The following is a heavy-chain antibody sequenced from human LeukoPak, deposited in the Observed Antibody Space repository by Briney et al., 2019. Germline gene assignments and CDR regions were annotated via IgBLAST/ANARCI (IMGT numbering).Heavy chain of an antibody. D-gene: IGHD3-16*01. Sequence: SVKVSCKASGGTFSSYAISWVRQAPGQGLEWMGGIIPIFGTANYAQKFQGRVTITADESTSTAYMELSSLRSEDTAVYYCATERMGVPREFDYWGQGTLVTVSS. V-gene: IGHV1-69*13. CDR3: ATERMGVPREFDY. CDR2: IIPIFGTA. J-gene: IGHJ4*02. CDR1: GGTFSSYA.